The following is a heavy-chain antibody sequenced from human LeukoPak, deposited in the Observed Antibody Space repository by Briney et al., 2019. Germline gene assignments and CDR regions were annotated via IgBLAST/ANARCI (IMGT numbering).Heavy chain of an antibody. Sequence: SETLSLTCTVSGDSISSYYWSWIRQPPGKGLEWIGYMYDSGSTNDNPSFKSRVTISLDRSKNHFSLKLSSVTAADTAVYYCASQYSSGWYYFDYWGQGTLVTVSS. V-gene: IGHV4-59*12. CDR1: GDSISSYY. CDR3: ASQYSSGWYYFDY. J-gene: IGHJ4*02. D-gene: IGHD6-19*01. CDR2: MYDSGST.